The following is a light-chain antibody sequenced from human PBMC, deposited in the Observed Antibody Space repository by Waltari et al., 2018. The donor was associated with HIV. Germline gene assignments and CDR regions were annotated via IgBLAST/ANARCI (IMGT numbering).Light chain of an antibody. CDR3: QAWDSSTVV. CDR2: QDK. Sequence: SYELTQPPSVSVSPGQTASITCSGDKLGAKFACWYQQKPGQSPVVVMFQDKKRPSGIPERFSGSNSGNTATLTITGTQAMDEADYYCQAWDSSTVVFGGGTKLTVL. CDR1: KLGAKF. J-gene: IGLJ2*01. V-gene: IGLV3-1*01.